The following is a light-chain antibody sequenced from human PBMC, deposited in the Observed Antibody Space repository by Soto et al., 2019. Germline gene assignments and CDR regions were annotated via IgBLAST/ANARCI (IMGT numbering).Light chain of an antibody. V-gene: IGLV7-43*01. CDR1: TGAVTRRCD. J-gene: IGLJ3*02. CDR2: TTI. CDR3: VLLCDGDWV. Sequence: QTVVTQEPSLTVSPGGTVTLTCASSTGAVTRRCDPNWFQQKPGQVPRPLIYTTINKYSWTPARFSGSLLGGKAALTLSGAQHDDEDDYYCVLLCDGDWVFVGRTKLTVL.